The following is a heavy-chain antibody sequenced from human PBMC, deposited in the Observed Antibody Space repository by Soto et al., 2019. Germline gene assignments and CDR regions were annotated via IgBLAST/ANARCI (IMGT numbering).Heavy chain of an antibody. D-gene: IGHD3-22*01. Sequence: PLVESGGGLVQPGKSLTISCAASGFTFEDYAMHWVRQAPGKGLEWVSGISWNSGNIIYADSVKGRFTISRDNVKISLDLQMNSLRLEDTALYYCAKMVTWDSSGYYQGGFDCWGQGTLGTVST. CDR2: ISWNSGNI. CDR1: GFTFEDYA. J-gene: IGHJ4*02. CDR3: AKMVTWDSSGYYQGGFDC. V-gene: IGHV3-9*01.